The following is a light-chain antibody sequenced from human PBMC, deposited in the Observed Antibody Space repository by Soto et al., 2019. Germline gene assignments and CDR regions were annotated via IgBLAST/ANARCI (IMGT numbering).Light chain of an antibody. CDR2: GVS. V-gene: IGKV3-20*01. Sequence: EIVLTQSPGTLSLSPGERATLSCRASQSVSSSYLAWYQQKPGQAPRLLIHGVSTRATGIPDRFSGSGSGTAFTLTISRLEPEDFAVYYCQQYVTSPYIFGQGTKLEIK. J-gene: IGKJ2*01. CDR1: QSVSSSY. CDR3: QQYVTSPYI.